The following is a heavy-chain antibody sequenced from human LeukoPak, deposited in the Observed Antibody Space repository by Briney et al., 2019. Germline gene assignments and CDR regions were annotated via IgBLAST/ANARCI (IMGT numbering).Heavy chain of an antibody. CDR2: INHDGNS. Sequence: PPETLSLTCAVYGGSFSGNSWTWIRQPPGKGLEWIGEINHDGNSNCNPSLRSRAAISVDTSKNQFSLKLSSVTAADTALYYCAREVMASYPTIDYWGQGTLVTVAS. D-gene: IGHD1-26*01. CDR3: AREVMASYPTIDY. CDR1: GGSFSGNS. V-gene: IGHV4-34*01. J-gene: IGHJ4*02.